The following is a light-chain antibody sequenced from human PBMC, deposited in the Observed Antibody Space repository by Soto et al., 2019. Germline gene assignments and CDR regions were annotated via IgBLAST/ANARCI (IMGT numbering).Light chain of an antibody. CDR1: QSFSSW. J-gene: IGKJ1*01. V-gene: IGKV1-5*03. CDR2: KAS. Sequence: DIQMTQSPSTLSASVGDRVTITCRASQSFSSWLAWYQQKPGKAPKLLIYKASRLETGVPSRISGSGTRTEFTLPISSLQPDDFATDYCQQYKTLPTCGQGTKVEV. CDR3: QQYKTLPT.